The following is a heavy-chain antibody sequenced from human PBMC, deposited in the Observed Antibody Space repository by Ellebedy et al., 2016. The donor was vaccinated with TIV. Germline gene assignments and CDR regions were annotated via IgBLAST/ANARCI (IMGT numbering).Heavy chain of an antibody. D-gene: IGHD3-10*01. V-gene: IGHV3-69-1*01. CDR3: AREIGGSGSA. CDR1: GFTLTNYG. Sequence: GGSLRLXCAASGFTLTNYGMSWVRQAPGKGLEWVSAIGDSGTTYYADSVKGRFTISRDNAKNSLYLQMNSLRAEDTAVYYCAREIGGSGSAWGQGTLVTVSS. J-gene: IGHJ4*02. CDR2: IGDSGTT.